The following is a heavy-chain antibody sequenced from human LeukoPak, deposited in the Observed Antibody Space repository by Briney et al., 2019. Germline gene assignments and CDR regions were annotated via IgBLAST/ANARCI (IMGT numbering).Heavy chain of an antibody. J-gene: IGHJ5*02. Sequence: GGSLRLSCAVSGFTFSSYAMHWGRHAPGKGLASVSPLTSSVDSKYSGKSVEARFTISRDNSKNPLYLKMRRLRPEDMVVYYCARNRLGWNDAWGPGTLVTVSS. V-gene: IGHV3-64*01. D-gene: IGHD1-1*01. CDR3: ARNRLGWNDA. CDR2: LTSSVDSK. CDR1: GFTFSSYA.